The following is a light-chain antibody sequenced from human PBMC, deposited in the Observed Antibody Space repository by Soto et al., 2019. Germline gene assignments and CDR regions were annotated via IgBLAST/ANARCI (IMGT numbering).Light chain of an antibody. Sequence: DIVMTQSPDSLAVSLGERATINCKSSQSILYSSNNKNFLALYQQKPGQPPKLLIYWASTRESGVPDRFSGSGSGTDFTLTISSLQAEDVAVYYCQQYYTTPWTFGLGTKVEIK. CDR1: QSILYSSNNKNF. CDR2: WAS. V-gene: IGKV4-1*01. J-gene: IGKJ1*01. CDR3: QQYYTTPWT.